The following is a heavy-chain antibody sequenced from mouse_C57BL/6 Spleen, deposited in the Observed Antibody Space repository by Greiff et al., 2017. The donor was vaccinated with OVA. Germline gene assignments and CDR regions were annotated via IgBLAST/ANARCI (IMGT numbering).Heavy chain of an antibody. CDR3: ARSAQLDGSSSYLDY. V-gene: IGHV7-3*01. CDR2: IRNKANGYTT. Sequence: EVKLMESGGGLVQPGGSLSLSCAASGFTFTDYYMSWVRQPPGKALEWLGFIRNKANGYTTEYSASVKGRFTISRDNSQSILYLQMNALRAEDSATYYCARSAQLDGSSSYLDYWGQGTTLTVSS. J-gene: IGHJ2*01. D-gene: IGHD1-1*01. CDR1: GFTFTDYY.